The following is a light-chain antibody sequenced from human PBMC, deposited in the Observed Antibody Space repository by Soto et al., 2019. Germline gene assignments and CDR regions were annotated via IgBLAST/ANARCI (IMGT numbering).Light chain of an antibody. CDR3: SSYAGSDNLGV. CDR1: SSDVGGYHS. V-gene: IGLV2-8*01. Sequence: QSVLTQPPSASGSPGQSVTISCTGTSSDVGGYHSVSWYQQHPGKAPKLMIYEVSKRPSGVPDRFSGSKSGNTASLTVYGLQAEDEADYYCSSYAGSDNLGVFGTGTKLTVL. J-gene: IGLJ1*01. CDR2: EVS.